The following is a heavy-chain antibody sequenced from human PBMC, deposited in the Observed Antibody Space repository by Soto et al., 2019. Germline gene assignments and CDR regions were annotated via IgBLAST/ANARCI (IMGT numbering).Heavy chain of an antibody. Sequence: QVQLVQSGAEVKKPGSSVKVSCKASGGTFSSYAISWVRQAPGQGLEWMGGIIPIFGTANDAQKFQGRVTITADESTSTAYMELSSLRSEDTAVYYCARDLNSDSSGYYPRNWYFDLWGRGTLVTVSS. CDR1: GGTFSSYA. CDR2: IIPIFGTA. CDR3: ARDLNSDSSGYYPRNWYFDL. J-gene: IGHJ2*01. V-gene: IGHV1-69*01. D-gene: IGHD3-22*01.